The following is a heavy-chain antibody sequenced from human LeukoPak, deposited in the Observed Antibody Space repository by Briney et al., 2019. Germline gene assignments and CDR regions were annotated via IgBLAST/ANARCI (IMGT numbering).Heavy chain of an antibody. CDR1: GYTFTGYY. D-gene: IGHD2-2*01. V-gene: IGHV1-2*02. Sequence: ASVKVSCKASGYTFTGYYTHWVRQAPGQGLEWMGWINPNSGGTNYAQKFQGRVTMTRDTSISTAYMELSRLRSDDTAVYYCARDKGSSRYFQHWGQGTLVTVSS. J-gene: IGHJ1*01. CDR3: ARDKGSSRYFQH. CDR2: INPNSGGT.